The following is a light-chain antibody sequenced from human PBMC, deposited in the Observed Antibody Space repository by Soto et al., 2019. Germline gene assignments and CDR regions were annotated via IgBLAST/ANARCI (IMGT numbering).Light chain of an antibody. J-gene: IGLJ3*02. CDR1: SGYVSTSYY. CDR2: STN. Sequence: QTVVTQEPSFSVSPGGTVTLTCGLSSGYVSTSYYPSWYQQTPGKAPRTLIYSTNTRPSGVPYRFSGSILGNTAALTITGAQAEDESDYYCRLYMGSGIWVFGGGTKLTVL. CDR3: RLYMGSGIWV. V-gene: IGLV8-61*01.